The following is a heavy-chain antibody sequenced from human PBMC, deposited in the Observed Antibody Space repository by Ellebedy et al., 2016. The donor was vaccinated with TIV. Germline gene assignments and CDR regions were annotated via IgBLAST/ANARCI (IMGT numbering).Heavy chain of an antibody. CDR3: ARTTVVTSASWDY. CDR2: VNHSGST. D-gene: IGHD2-21*02. Sequence: MPSETLSLTCAVYGGSFSGYYWSWIRQSPGKGLEWIGEVNHSGSTSYNPSLKSRVTISIDTSKNQFSLKLNSVTAAETAMYYCARTTVVTSASWDYWGQGTLVTVSS. V-gene: IGHV4-34*01. CDR1: GGSFSGYY. J-gene: IGHJ4*02.